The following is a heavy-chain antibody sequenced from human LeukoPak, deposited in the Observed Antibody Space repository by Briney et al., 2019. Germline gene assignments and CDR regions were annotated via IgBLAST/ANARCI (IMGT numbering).Heavy chain of an antibody. CDR2: INHSGRS. V-gene: IGHV4-34*01. J-gene: IGHJ4*02. D-gene: IGHD6-19*01. CDR1: GESFKDYH. Sequence: SETLSLTFAVYGESFKDYHWNWIRQPPGRGLEWIGEINHSGRSNSNPPRKSRVTISVDTYKNQFSLKLSSVTAADTAVYYCARGSSGWYGGRFDYWGQGTLVTVSS. CDR3: ARGSSGWYGGRFDY.